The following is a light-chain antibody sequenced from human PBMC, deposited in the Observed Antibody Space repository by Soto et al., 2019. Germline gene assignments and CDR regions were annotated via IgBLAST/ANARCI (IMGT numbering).Light chain of an antibody. CDR2: GAS. V-gene: IGKV3-15*01. J-gene: IGKJ1*01. CDR1: QSVSSN. CDR3: QQYNSYRWT. Sequence: EIVLTQSPGTLSLSPGERATLSCRASQSVSSNLAWYQQKPGQAPRLLIYGASTRATGIPARFSGSGSGTEFTLTISSLQPDDFATYYCQQYNSYRWTFGQGTKVDIK.